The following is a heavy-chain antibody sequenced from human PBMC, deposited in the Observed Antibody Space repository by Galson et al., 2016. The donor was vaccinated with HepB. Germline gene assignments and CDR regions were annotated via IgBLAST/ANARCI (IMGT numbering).Heavy chain of an antibody. Sequence: SLRLSCAGFSDLYMSWIRQAPGKGLEWVSFISSSGTYTKYADSVKGRCTISRDNAKNSLYLQMNSLRVEDTAVYYCARGSQPPQWQLGGYFDYWGQGTLVTVSS. CDR3: ARGSQPPQWQLGGYFDY. CDR2: ISSSGTYT. V-gene: IGHV3-11*06. D-gene: IGHD1-26*01. J-gene: IGHJ4*02. CDR1: SDLY.